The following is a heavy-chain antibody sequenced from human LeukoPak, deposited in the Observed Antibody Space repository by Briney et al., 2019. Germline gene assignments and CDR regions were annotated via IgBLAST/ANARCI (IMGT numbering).Heavy chain of an antibody. J-gene: IGHJ2*01. CDR3: ASRPYYHDSGGYFYWYFDL. D-gene: IGHD3-22*01. CDR2: ISAYNGNT. CDR1: GYTFTSYG. Sequence: ASVKVSCKASGYTFTSYGISWVRQAPGQGLEWMGWISAYNGNTNYAQKFQGRVTITADKSTSTAYMELSSLRSEDTAVYYCASRPYYHDSGGYFYWYFDLWGRGTLVTVSS. V-gene: IGHV1-18*01.